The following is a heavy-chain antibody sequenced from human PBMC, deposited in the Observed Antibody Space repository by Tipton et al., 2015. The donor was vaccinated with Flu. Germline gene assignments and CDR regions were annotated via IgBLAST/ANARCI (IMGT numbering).Heavy chain of an antibody. Sequence: SLRLSCAASGFTFSTYSMIWVRQAPGKGLEWVSYISGTSLYKYFAGSVRGRFTISRDNARNSLFLHMSSLRAEDTAVYYCARDRHKLGGESDAFDIWGQGTMVTVSS. CDR1: GFTFSTYS. V-gene: IGHV3-21*01. CDR2: ISGTSLYK. CDR3: ARDRHKLGGESDAFDI. D-gene: IGHD7-27*01. J-gene: IGHJ3*02.